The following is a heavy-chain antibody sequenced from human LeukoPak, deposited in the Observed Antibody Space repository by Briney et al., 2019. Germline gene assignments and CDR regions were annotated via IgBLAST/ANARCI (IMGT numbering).Heavy chain of an antibody. CDR3: ARNVGWYSHDS. J-gene: IGHJ4*02. D-gene: IGHD6-19*01. CDR1: GDSLSSHY. CDR2: IYGSGST. Sequence: SETLSLTCTVSGDSLSSHYWSWIRQPPGKGLEWIGYIYGSGSTHYDPSLRSRVTILEDTSKNQFSLKLTSVTAADTAVYYCARNVGWYSHDSWGQGTLVTVSS. V-gene: IGHV4-59*08.